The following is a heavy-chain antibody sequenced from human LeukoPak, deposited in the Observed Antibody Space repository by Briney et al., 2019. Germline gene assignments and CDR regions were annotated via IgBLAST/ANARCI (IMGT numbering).Heavy chain of an antibody. Sequence: KSSGTLSLTCAVSGGSISSSNWWSWVRQPPGKGLEWIGEIYHSGSTNYNPSLKSRVTISVDKSKNQFSLKLSSVTAADTAVYYCASLVSSIAAAVHLDYWGQGTLVTVSS. D-gene: IGHD6-13*01. V-gene: IGHV4-4*02. J-gene: IGHJ4*02. CDR2: IYHSGST. CDR3: ASLVSSIAAAVHLDY. CDR1: GGSISSSNW.